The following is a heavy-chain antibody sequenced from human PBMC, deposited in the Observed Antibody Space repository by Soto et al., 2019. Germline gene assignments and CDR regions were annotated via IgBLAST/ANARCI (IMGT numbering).Heavy chain of an antibody. D-gene: IGHD5-18*01. CDR2: ISYDGSNK. CDR1: GFTFSSYR. V-gene: IGHV3-30*18. Sequence: PGGSLRLSCAASGFTFSSYRMHWVRQAPGKGLEWVAVISYDGSNKYYADSVKGRFTISRDNSKNTLYLQMNSLRAEDTAVYYCAKEAVRGYSYGYFDYWGQGTLVTVSS. J-gene: IGHJ4*02. CDR3: AKEAVRGYSYGYFDY.